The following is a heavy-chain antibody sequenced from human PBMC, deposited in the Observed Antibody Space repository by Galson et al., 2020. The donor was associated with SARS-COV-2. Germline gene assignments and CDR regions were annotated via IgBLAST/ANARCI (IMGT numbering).Heavy chain of an antibody. Sequence: GGSLRLSCAASGFTFSSYAMHWVRQAPGKGLEWVAVISYDGSNKYYADSVKGRFTISRDNSKNTLYLQMNSLRAEDTAVYYCARNGVGNWFDPWGQGTLVTVSS. CDR1: GFTFSSYA. V-gene: IGHV3-30*04. CDR3: ARNGVGNWFDP. J-gene: IGHJ5*02. D-gene: IGHD1-26*01. CDR2: ISYDGSNK.